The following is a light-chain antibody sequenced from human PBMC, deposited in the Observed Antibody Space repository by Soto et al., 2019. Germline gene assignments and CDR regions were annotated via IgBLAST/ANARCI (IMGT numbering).Light chain of an antibody. CDR1: SSNIESNY. CDR3: TAWDDSLSAWV. V-gene: IGLV1-47*01. J-gene: IGLJ3*02. CDR2: RNN. Sequence: QSVLTQPPSASGTPGQRVTISCSGNSSNIESNYVFWYQHFPGTAPKLLIYRNNQRPSGVPDRFSGSKSGTSASLAISGLRSEDEADHYCTAWDDSLSAWVFGGGTKLTVL.